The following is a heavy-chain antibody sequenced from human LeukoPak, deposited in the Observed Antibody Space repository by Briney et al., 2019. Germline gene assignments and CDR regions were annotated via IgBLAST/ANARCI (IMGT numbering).Heavy chain of an antibody. CDR2: ISGSGGST. D-gene: IGHD4-11*01. CDR3: AKDHPMTPDYSN. Sequence: PGGSLRLSCAPSGFTFSSYAMSWVRQAPGKGLEWVSAISGSGGSTCYADSVKGRFTISRDNSKNTLYLQMNSLRAEDTAVYYCAKDHPMTPDYSNWGQGTLVTVSS. J-gene: IGHJ4*02. V-gene: IGHV3-23*01. CDR1: GFTFSSYA.